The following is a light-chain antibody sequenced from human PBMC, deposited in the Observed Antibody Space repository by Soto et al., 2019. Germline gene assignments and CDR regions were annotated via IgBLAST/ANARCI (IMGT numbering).Light chain of an antibody. V-gene: IGKV1-5*01. Sequence: DIQMTQSPSTLSASVGDRVTITCRASQSISSWLAWYQQKPGKAPKLLIYDASSLESGVPSRFSGSGSGTEFTLSISSMQTADFATYYCQQYNRYSLTFGGGTKVENK. CDR3: QQYNRYSLT. J-gene: IGKJ4*01. CDR1: QSISSW. CDR2: DAS.